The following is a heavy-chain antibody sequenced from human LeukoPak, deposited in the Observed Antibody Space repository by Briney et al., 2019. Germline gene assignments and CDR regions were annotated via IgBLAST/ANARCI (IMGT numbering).Heavy chain of an antibody. J-gene: IGHJ4*02. V-gene: IGHV4-34*01. D-gene: IGHD4-17*01. CDR3: ARGQSTRYGDYDCDY. CDR2: INHSGST. Sequence: SETLSLTCAVYGASFSGYYWSWLRQPPGKGREWCGEINHSGSTNYNPSLKSRVTISVDTSKTQFSLKLSSGTAADTAVYYCARGQSTRYGDYDCDYWGQGTLVTVSS. CDR1: GASFSGYY.